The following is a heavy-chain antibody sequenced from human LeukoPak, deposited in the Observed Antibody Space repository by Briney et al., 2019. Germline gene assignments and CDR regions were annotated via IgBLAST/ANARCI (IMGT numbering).Heavy chain of an antibody. CDR1: GFSFSSYS. D-gene: IGHD6-19*01. V-gene: IGHV3-30*04. Sequence: GGSLRLSCTASGFSFSSYSMHWVRQAPGKGLEWVAVIGSDAITKYYADFVKGRFTISRDNSKNTLYLQMNSLRAEDTAVYYCAKDEQWLVHIWGQGTMVTVSS. CDR3: AKDEQWLVHI. CDR2: IGSDAITK. J-gene: IGHJ3*02.